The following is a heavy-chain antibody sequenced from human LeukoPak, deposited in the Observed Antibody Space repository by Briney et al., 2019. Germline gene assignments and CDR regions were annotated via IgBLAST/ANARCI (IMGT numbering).Heavy chain of an antibody. CDR1: GGSISSGDYY. Sequence: PSETLSLTCTVSGGSISSGDYYWSWISQPRGKGLEWIGYIYYSGSTYYNPSLKSRFTISVDTSKNQFSLKLSSVTAADTAVYYCARALRWHYYFDYWGQGTLVTVSS. CDR2: IYYSGST. V-gene: IGHV4-30-4*08. CDR3: ARALRWHYYFDY. J-gene: IGHJ4*02. D-gene: IGHD4-23*01.